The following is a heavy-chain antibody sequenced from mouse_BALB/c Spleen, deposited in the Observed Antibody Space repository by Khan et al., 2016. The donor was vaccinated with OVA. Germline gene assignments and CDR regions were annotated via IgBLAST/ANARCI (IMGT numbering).Heavy chain of an antibody. CDR2: ISSGGTYT. Sequence: EVELVESGGDLVKPGGSLKLSCTASGFTFSTYGMSWVRQTPDKRLEGVATISSGGTYTYYPDSGRGLFTISRDHANNTLYLQMSSLRSEDTAMYYCARHWVGVMDYWGQGTSVTVSS. V-gene: IGHV5-6*01. J-gene: IGHJ4*01. CDR1: GFTFSTYG. CDR3: ARHWVGVMDY. D-gene: IGHD1-1*01.